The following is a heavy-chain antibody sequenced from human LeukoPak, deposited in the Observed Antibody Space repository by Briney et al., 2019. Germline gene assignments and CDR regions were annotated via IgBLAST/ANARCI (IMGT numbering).Heavy chain of an antibody. Sequence: SETLSLTCTVSGGSISSYYWSWIRQPPGKGLEWIGYIYYSGSTNYNPSLKSRITISVDTSKNQFSLKLSSVTAADTAVYYCARGRQLRFLEWQFADPWGQGTLVTVSS. V-gene: IGHV4-59*08. CDR2: IYYSGST. CDR3: ARGRQLRFLEWQFADP. D-gene: IGHD3-3*01. CDR1: GGSISSYY. J-gene: IGHJ5*02.